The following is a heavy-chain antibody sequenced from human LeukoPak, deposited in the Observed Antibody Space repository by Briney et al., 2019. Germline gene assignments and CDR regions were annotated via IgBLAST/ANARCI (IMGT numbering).Heavy chain of an antibody. D-gene: IGHD5-12*01. CDR1: GGSISSYY. Sequence: SETLSLTCTVSGGSISSYYWSWIRQPPGKGLEWIGYIFYSGTTNYNPSLKSRVTISVDTSKNQFSLKLSSVTAADTAVYYCAREGRGYSAYDSTLGWFDPWGQGTLVTVSS. V-gene: IGHV4-59*01. J-gene: IGHJ5*02. CDR3: AREGRGYSAYDSTLGWFDP. CDR2: IFYSGTT.